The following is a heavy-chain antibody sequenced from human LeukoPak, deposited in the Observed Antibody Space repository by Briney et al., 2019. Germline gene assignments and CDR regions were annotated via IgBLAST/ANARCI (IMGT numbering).Heavy chain of an antibody. Sequence: ASVKVSCKASGYTFTGYYMHWVRQAPGQGLEWMGWINPNSGGTNYAQKFQGRVTMTRDTSISTAYMELSRLRSGDTAVYYCARGPYYDILTGYEWVYFDYWGQGTLVTVSS. CDR2: INPNSGGT. J-gene: IGHJ4*02. CDR3: ARGPYYDILTGYEWVYFDY. V-gene: IGHV1-2*02. CDR1: GYTFTGYY. D-gene: IGHD3-9*01.